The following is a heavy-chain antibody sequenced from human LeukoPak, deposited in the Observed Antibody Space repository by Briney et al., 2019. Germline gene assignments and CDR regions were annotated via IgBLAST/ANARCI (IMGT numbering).Heavy chain of an antibody. Sequence: SKTLSLTCTVSGGSISSSSYYWGWIRQPPGKGLEWIGYIYYSGSTNYNPSLKSRVTISVDKSKNQFFLKLSSVTAADTAVYYCARDHTSRWDNAFEIWGQGTMVTVSS. J-gene: IGHJ3*02. CDR1: GGSISSSSYY. D-gene: IGHD6-13*01. CDR3: ARDHTSRWDNAFEI. CDR2: IYYSGST. V-gene: IGHV4-61*05.